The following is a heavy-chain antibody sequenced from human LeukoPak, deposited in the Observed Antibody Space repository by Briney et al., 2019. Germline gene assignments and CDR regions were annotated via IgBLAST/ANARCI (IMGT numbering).Heavy chain of an antibody. V-gene: IGHV4-31*03. CDR3: ARADCSGGSCYTFDY. D-gene: IGHD2-15*01. CDR2: IYYGGST. Sequence: SQTLSLTCTVSGGSISSGGYYWSWIRQHPGKGLEWIGYIYYGGSTYYNPSLKSRVTISVDTSKNQFSLKLSSVTAADTAVYYCARADCSGGSCYTFDYWGQGTLVTVSS. CDR1: GGSISSGGYY. J-gene: IGHJ4*02.